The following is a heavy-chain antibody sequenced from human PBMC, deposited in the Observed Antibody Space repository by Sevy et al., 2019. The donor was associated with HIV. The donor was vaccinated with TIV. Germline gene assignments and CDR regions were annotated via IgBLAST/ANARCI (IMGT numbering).Heavy chain of an antibody. J-gene: IGHJ3*02. D-gene: IGHD2-15*01. CDR3: ARIDCSGGSCYAYGLNDAFDI. CDR1: GGSISSGGYY. CDR2: IYYGGST. Sequence: SETLSLTCTVSGGSISSGGYYWSWIRQHPGKGLEWIGYIYYGGSTYYNPSLKSRVTISVDTSKNQFSLKLSSVTAADTAVYYCARIDCSGGSCYAYGLNDAFDIWGQGTMVTVSS. V-gene: IGHV4-31*03.